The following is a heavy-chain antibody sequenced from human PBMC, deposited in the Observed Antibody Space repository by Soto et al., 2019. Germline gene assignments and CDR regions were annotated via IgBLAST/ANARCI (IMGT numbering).Heavy chain of an antibody. D-gene: IGHD3-10*01. V-gene: IGHV4-31*03. Sequence: QVQLQESGPGLVKSSQTLSLTCTVSGGSISSDGNYWSWIRQHPGKGLEWIGYIYYSGSTYYNPSLKSRVTISVDTSKNQFSLKLNSVTAADTAVYYCARARMVRGIIYYYGMDVWGQGTTLTVFS. CDR1: GGSISSDGNY. CDR2: IYYSGST. J-gene: IGHJ6*02. CDR3: ARARMVRGIIYYYGMDV.